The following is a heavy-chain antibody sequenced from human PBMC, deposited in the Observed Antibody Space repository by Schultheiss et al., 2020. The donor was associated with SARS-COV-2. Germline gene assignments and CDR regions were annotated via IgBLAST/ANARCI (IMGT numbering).Heavy chain of an antibody. Sequence: GGSLRLSCAASGFTFSSHSMTWVRQAPGKGLEWVAVISYDGSNKYYADSVKGRFTISRDNSKNTLYLQMNSLRAEDTAVYYCAKEGTTTGIGWYYYYGMDVWGQGTTVTVSS. CDR1: GFTFSSHS. CDR2: ISYDGSNK. CDR3: AKEGTTTGIGWYYYYGMDV. J-gene: IGHJ6*02. D-gene: IGHD1-1*01. V-gene: IGHV3-30*18.